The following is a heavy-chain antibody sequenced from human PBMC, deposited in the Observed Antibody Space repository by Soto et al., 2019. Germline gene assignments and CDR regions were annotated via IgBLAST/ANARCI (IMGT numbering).Heavy chain of an antibody. V-gene: IGHV4-31*03. D-gene: IGHD3-16*02. Sequence: SETLSLTCTVSGGSISSGGWYWSWIRQHPGKGLEWIGYIYYSGSTDYNPSLNSRVSMSVDTSQNQFSLKLSSVTAADTAVYCCASYVWGSYRSFDYWGQGTLVTVSS. CDR3: ASYVWGSYRSFDY. J-gene: IGHJ4*02. CDR1: GGSISSGGWY. CDR2: IYYSGST.